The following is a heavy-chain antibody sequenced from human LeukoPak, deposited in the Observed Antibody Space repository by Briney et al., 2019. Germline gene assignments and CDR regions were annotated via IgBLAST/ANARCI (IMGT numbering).Heavy chain of an antibody. CDR1: GYSISSGYY. CDR2: IYHSGST. J-gene: IGHJ4*02. Sequence: SETLSLTCTVSGYSISSGYYWGWIRQPPGKGLEWIGSIYHSGSTYYNPSLKSRVTISVDTSKNQFSLKLSSVTAADTAVYYCAREPDPLSGYSFDYWGQGTPVTVSS. CDR3: AREPDPLSGYSFDY. D-gene: IGHD3-22*01. V-gene: IGHV4-38-2*02.